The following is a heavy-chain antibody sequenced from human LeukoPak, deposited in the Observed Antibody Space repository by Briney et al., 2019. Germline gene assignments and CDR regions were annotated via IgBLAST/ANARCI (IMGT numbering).Heavy chain of an antibody. J-gene: IGHJ4*02. CDR3: ASARDPHFDY. CDR1: GFTFSSYW. CDR2: IKQDGSEK. Sequence: GGSLRLSCAASGFTFSSYWMSWVRPAPGKGLEWVANIKQDGSEKYYVDSVKGRFTISRDNAKNALYLQMNSLRAEDTAVYYCASARDPHFDYWGQGTLVTVSS. V-gene: IGHV3-7*02.